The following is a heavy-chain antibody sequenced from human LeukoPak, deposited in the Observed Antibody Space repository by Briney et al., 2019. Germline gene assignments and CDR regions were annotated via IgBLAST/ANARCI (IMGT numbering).Heavy chain of an antibody. CDR1: GGSISNYY. CDR3: ASSHPLGSNNDYYTPFDY. D-gene: IGHD3-3*01. V-gene: IGHV4-59*01. J-gene: IGHJ4*02. Sequence: PSETLSLTCTVSGGSISNYYWSWIRQLPGKGLEWIGYMYYSGSTNYNPSLKSRVTISVDTSKNQFSLKLRSVTAADTAVYYCASSHPLGSNNDYYTPFDYWGQGTLVTVSS. CDR2: MYYSGST.